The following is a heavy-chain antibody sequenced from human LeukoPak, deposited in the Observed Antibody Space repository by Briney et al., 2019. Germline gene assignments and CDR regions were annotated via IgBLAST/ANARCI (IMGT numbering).Heavy chain of an antibody. J-gene: IGHJ4*02. CDR2: IYHSGST. D-gene: IGHD3-10*01. CDR1: GGSFSGYY. V-gene: IGHV4-34*01. Sequence: SETLSLTCAVYGGSFSGYYWSWVRQPPGKGLEWIGEIYHSGSTNYNPSLKSRVTISVDKSKNQFSLKLSSVTAADTAVYYCARVSPMVRGVIDYWGQGTLVTVSS. CDR3: ARVSPMVRGVIDY.